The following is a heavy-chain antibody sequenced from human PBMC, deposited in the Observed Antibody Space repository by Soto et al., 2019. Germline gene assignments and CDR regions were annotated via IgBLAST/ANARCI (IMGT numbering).Heavy chain of an antibody. Sequence: QVQLVESGGGVVQPGRSLRLSCAASGFTFSSYGMHWVRQAPGKGLEWVAVIWYDGSNKYYADSVKGRFTISRDNSKNTLYLQINSLRAEDTAVYYCARDDGQWLVRYYFDYWGQGTLVTVSS. D-gene: IGHD6-19*01. CDR1: GFTFSSYG. J-gene: IGHJ4*02. CDR3: ARDDGQWLVRYYFDY. V-gene: IGHV3-33*01. CDR2: IWYDGSNK.